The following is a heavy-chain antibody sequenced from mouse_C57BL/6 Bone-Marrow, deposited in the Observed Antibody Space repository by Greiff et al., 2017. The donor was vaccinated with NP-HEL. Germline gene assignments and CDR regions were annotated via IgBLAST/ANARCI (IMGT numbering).Heavy chain of an antibody. D-gene: IGHD3-2*02. CDR2: ISDGGSYT. V-gene: IGHV5-4*01. CDR1: GFTFSSYA. CDR3: AREGQLRPFDY. Sequence: EVKIEESGGGLVKPGGSLKLSCAASGFTFSSYAMSWVRQTPEKRLEWVATISDGGSYTYYPDNVKGRFTISRDNAKNNLYLQMSHLKSEDTAMYYCAREGQLRPFDYWGQGTTLTVSS. J-gene: IGHJ2*01.